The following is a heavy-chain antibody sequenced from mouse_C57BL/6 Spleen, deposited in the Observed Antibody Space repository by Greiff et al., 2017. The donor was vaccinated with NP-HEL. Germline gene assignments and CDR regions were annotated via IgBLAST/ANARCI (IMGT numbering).Heavy chain of an antibody. CDR2: IYPGSGST. V-gene: IGHV1-55*01. CDR1: GYTFTSYW. CDR3: ARREGFAY. Sequence: QVQLQQPGAELVKPGASVKMSCKASGYTFTSYWITWVKQRPGQGLEWIGDIYPGSGSTNYNEKFKSKATLTVDISSSTAYVQLSSLTSEDSAVYYCARREGFAYWGQGTLVTVSA. J-gene: IGHJ3*01.